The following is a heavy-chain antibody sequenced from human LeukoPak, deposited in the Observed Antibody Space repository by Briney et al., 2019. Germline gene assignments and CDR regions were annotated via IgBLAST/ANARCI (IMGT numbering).Heavy chain of an antibody. CDR2: ISSSGSTI. CDR1: GFTFSCYE. CDR3: ARGRSGNLIDS. D-gene: IGHD4-23*01. V-gene: IGHV3-48*03. Sequence: AGGSLRLSCAASGFTFSCYEMNWVRQAPGKGLEWVSYISSSGSTIFYADSVKGRFTISRDNAKNSLYLQMNSLRAEDTAVYYCARGRSGNLIDSWGQGTLVTVSS. J-gene: IGHJ4*02.